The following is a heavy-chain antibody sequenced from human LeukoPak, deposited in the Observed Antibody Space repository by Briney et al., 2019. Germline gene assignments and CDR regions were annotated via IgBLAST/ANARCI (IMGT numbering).Heavy chain of an antibody. J-gene: IGHJ3*02. CDR1: GFTFSSYE. Sequence: GSLRLSWASSGFTFSSYEMNWVRQAPGKGLEWVSYISSSVSTIYYADCVEGRFNISRDNAKNSLYLQMNSLRAEDTAVYYCASPAMPRRDAFDIWGQGTMVTVSS. V-gene: IGHV3-48*03. CDR3: ASPAMPRRDAFDI. CDR2: ISSSVSTI. D-gene: IGHD2-2*01.